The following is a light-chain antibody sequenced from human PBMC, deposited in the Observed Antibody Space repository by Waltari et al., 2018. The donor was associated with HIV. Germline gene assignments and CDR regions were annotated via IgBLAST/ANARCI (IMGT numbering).Light chain of an antibody. J-gene: IGLJ2*01. Sequence: QSVLTQPPSASGTPGQRVTISCSGSSSNIGSNTVNCYQQLPGTAPKRPITSNNQRPSGVPDRFSGSKSGTSASLAISGLQSEDEADYYCAAWDDSLNGVVFGGGTKLTVL. CDR1: SSNIGSNT. CDR2: SNN. V-gene: IGLV1-44*01. CDR3: AAWDDSLNGVV.